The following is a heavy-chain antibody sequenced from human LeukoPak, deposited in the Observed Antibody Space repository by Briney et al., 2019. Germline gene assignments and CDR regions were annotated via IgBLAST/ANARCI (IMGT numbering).Heavy chain of an antibody. CDR2: IYHSGST. D-gene: IGHD6-19*01. Sequence: SETLSLTCAVSGYSISSGYYWGWIRQPPGKGLEWIGSIYHSGSTYYNPSLKSRVTISVDTSKNQFSLKLSSVTAADTAVYYCARDFRHLAVAGGDAFDIWGQGTMVTVSS. V-gene: IGHV4-38-2*02. CDR1: GYSISSGYY. J-gene: IGHJ3*02. CDR3: ARDFRHLAVAGGDAFDI.